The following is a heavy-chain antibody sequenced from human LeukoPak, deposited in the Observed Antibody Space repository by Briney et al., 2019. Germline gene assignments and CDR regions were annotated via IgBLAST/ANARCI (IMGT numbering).Heavy chain of an antibody. CDR2: ISYSSTYI. V-gene: IGHV3-21*01. J-gene: IGHJ6*03. CDR3: AREHYFYYMDG. CDR1: GFTFTSYG. Sequence: GGSLRLSCAASGFTFTSYGMSWVRQAPGKGLEWVSSISYSSTYIYYADSVKGRFTISRDNAENSLYLQMNSLRAVDTATYYCAREHYFYYMDGWGKGTTVTVSS.